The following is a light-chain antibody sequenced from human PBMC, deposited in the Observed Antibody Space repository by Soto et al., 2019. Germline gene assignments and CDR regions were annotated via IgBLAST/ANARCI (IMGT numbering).Light chain of an antibody. CDR3: QQSYSTPPVYT. V-gene: IGKV1-39*01. J-gene: IGKJ2*01. Sequence: DIQMTQSPSSLSASVGDRVTITCRASQSISSYLNWYQQKPGKAPKLLIYAASSLQSGVPSRFSGSGSGTDFTLTISSLQPEDFATYYCQQSYSTPPVYTFGQGTKPEIK. CDR2: AAS. CDR1: QSISSY.